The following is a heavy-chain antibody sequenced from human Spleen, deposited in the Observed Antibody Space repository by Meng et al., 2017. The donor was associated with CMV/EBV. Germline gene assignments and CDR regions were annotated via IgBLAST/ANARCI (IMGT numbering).Heavy chain of an antibody. CDR1: GFTVSSNY. D-gene: IGHD3-10*01. CDR3: ARFPSGYYGMDV. J-gene: IGHJ6*02. Sequence: GGSLRLSCAASGFTVSSNYMSWVRQAPGKGLEWVSVIYSGGSTYDADSVKGRFTISRDNSKNTLYLQMNSLRAEDTAVYYCARFPSGYYGMDVWGQGTTVTVSS. CDR2: IYSGGST. V-gene: IGHV3-53*01.